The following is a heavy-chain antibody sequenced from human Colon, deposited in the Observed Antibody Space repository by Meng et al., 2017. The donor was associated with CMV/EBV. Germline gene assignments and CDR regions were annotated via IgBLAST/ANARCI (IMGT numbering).Heavy chain of an antibody. D-gene: IGHD2-2*01. Sequence: GESLKISCAASGFSFSTYWMTWVRQAPGKGLEWVAKIKQDGSEKDYVDSVKGRFTISRDNAKKTVYLQINGLRAEDTAVYFCAKAPSHCSSTNCYLDDWGRGTLVTVSS. J-gene: IGHJ4*02. CDR2: IKQDGSEK. CDR1: GFSFSTYW. CDR3: AKAPSHCSSTNCYLDD. V-gene: IGHV3-7*01.